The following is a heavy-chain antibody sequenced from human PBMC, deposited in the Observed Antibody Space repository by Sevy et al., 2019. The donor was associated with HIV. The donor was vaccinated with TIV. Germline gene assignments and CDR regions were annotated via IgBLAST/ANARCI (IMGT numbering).Heavy chain of an antibody. V-gene: IGHV1-8*01. CDR2: MNTNSGNT. CDR1: GYTFTFYD. Sequence: ASVKVSCKASGYTFTFYDINWVRQATGQGLEWVGWMNTNSGNTGYAKKFQGRVTMTRNTSISTAYMELSSMRSEDTAVFYCARGASLYSSSIIEYDYWGQGTLVTVSS. J-gene: IGHJ4*02. D-gene: IGHD6-6*01. CDR3: ARGASLYSSSIIEYDY.